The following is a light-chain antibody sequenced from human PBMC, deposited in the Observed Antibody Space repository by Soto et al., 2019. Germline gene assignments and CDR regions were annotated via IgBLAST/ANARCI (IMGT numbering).Light chain of an antibody. CDR1: QTISNT. CDR3: QQYGSSHRT. CDR2: GTS. V-gene: IGKV3-20*01. Sequence: EVVTTRSPATLSASSRYKVSLSCRAIQTISNTLAWYQQKPGQANRLIMSGTSNRATGTTDRFSGSGSGTDFTLTISRLEPEDFAVYYCQQYGSSHRTFGQGTKVDIK. J-gene: IGKJ1*01.